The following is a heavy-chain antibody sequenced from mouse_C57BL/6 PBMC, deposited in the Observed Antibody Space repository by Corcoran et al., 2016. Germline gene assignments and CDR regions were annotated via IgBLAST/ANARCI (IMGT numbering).Heavy chain of an antibody. D-gene: IGHD1-1*01. J-gene: IGHJ2*01. CDR3: ARGFITTPRDYFDY. CDR1: GFNIKNTY. CDR2: IDPANGNT. V-gene: IGHV14-3*01. Sequence: EDQLQQSVAELVRPGAAVKLSCTAAGFNIKNTYMHWVKQRPEQGLEWIGRIDPANGNTKYAPKFQGKATITADTSSNTAYLQLSSLTSEDTAIYYCARGFITTPRDYFDYWGQGTTLTVSS.